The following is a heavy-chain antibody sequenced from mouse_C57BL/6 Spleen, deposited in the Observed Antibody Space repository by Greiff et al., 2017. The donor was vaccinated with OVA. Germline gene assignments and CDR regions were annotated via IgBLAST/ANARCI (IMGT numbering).Heavy chain of an antibody. CDR2: INPSTGGT. V-gene: IGHV1-42*01. Sequence: VQLQQSGPELVKPGASVKISCKASGYSFTGYYMNWVKQSPEKSLEWIGEINPSTGGTTYNQKFKAKATLTVDKSSSTAYMQLKSLTSEDSAVYYCASGDYDGDYYAMDYWGQGTSVTVSS. D-gene: IGHD2-4*01. J-gene: IGHJ4*01. CDR3: ASGDYDGDYYAMDY. CDR1: GYSFTGYY.